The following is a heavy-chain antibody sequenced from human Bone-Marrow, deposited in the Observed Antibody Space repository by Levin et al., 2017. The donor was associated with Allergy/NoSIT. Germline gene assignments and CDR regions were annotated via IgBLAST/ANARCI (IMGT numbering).Heavy chain of an antibody. CDR1: GFPISNNY. D-gene: IGHD2-2*01. CDR3: AGKYQLPPGVHGVDV. J-gene: IGHJ6*02. CDR2: IYSSGPT. V-gene: IGHV3-53*01. Sequence: PGGSLRLSCAASGFPISNNYIHWVRHAPGKGLEWVSLIYSSGPTFYADSVKGRFTISRDNSKNTVDLQMNSLLADDTAVYFCAGKYQLPPGVHGVDVWGQGTTVTVSS.